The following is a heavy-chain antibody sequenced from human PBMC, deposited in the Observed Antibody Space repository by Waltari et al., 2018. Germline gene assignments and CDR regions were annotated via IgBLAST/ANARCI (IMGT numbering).Heavy chain of an antibody. D-gene: IGHD6-25*01. CDR2: IIPILGIA. J-gene: IGHJ4*02. V-gene: IGHV1-69*04. Sequence: QVQLVQSGAEVKKPGSSVKVSCKASGGTFSSYAISWVRTAPGQGIEWMGRIIPILGIANYAQKFQGRGTMTADKSTSTAYMGLSSLRSEDTAVYYCASAARPNLLDYWGQGTLVTVSS. CDR1: GGTFSSYA. CDR3: ASAARPNLLDY.